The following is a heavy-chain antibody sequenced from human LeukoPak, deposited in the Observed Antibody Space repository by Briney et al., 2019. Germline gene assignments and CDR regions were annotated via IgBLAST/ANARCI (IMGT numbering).Heavy chain of an antibody. CDR2: IYYTGRT. J-gene: IGHJ5*02. D-gene: IGHD6-13*01. CDR1: GGSISSSGHS. V-gene: IGHV4-39*01. CDR3: AQSLGSSDWMGNWFAR. Sequence: SETLSLTCTVPGGSISSSGHSWGWIRQPPGKGREWTGTIYYTGRTYYDPSLKSRVTISVDTSKNQFSLRLSSVTPATTAVYYCAQSLGSSDWMGNWFARWGQGMLVTVSS.